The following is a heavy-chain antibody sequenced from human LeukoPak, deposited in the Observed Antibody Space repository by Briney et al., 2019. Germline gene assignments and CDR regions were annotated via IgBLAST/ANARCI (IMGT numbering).Heavy chain of an antibody. Sequence: QPGGSLRLSCAASGFSFSSYAMSWVRQAPGKGLEWVSAISGSGGKTDYAGSVKGRFTISRDNSKDTVYLHMSSLRVEDTAVYYCAKDLSRAVAADWFDPWDQGSLVTVSS. D-gene: IGHD6-19*01. V-gene: IGHV3-23*01. CDR2: ISGSGGKT. CDR3: AKDLSRAVAADWFDP. J-gene: IGHJ5*02. CDR1: GFSFSSYA.